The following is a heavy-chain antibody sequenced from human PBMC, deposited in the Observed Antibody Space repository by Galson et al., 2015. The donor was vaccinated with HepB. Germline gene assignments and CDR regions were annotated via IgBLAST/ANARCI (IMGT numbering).Heavy chain of an antibody. V-gene: IGHV3-53*01. CDR1: GFTVSSNY. CDR2: IYSGGST. Sequence: SLRLSCAASGFTVSSNYMSWVRQAPGKGLEWVSVIYSGGSTYYADSVKGRFTISRDNSKNTLYLQMNSLRAEDTAVYYCARAGDGYTTRAEFDYWGQGTLVTVSS. D-gene: IGHD5-24*01. J-gene: IGHJ4*02. CDR3: ARAGDGYTTRAEFDY.